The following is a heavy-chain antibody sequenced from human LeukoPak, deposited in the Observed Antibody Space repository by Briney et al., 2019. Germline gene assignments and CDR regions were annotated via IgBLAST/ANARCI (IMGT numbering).Heavy chain of an antibody. CDR2: MYYSGST. Sequence: SETLSLTCTVSGGSISSGDYYWSWIRQPPGKGLEGIAYMYYSGSTYYNPSLKSRVTLSADTSKNQLSLKLSSVTAADTAVYYCARPYYYDSRIDPWGQGILVTVSS. D-gene: IGHD3-22*01. CDR1: GGSISSGDYY. J-gene: IGHJ5*02. CDR3: ARPYYYDSRIDP. V-gene: IGHV4-30-4*01.